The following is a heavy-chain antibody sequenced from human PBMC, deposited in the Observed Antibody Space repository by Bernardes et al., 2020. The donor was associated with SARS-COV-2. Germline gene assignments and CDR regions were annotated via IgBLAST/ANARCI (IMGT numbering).Heavy chain of an antibody. Sequence: SETLSLTCTVSGDSISNYYWTWIRQPPGKGLEWIGYIHYSGSTTYSPSLKSRVTISVDTSKNQFSLRLTSVTAADTAVYYCARCRSSSPGDYWGQGTTVIVSS. CDR3: ARCRSSSPGDY. J-gene: IGHJ4*03. CDR2: IHYSGST. CDR1: GDSISNYY. D-gene: IGHD6-13*01. V-gene: IGHV4-59*01.